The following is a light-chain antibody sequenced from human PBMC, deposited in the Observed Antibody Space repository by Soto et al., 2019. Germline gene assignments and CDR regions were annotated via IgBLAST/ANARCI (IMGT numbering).Light chain of an antibody. Sequence: DIQMTQSPSTLSASVGDRDTSTCRASQNINSWLAWYQQEPGKAPNLLIYKASTLQSGVPSRFSGSGSGTEFTLTITGLQPDDFATDYCQQYNSFPLTFGGGTKVEIK. J-gene: IGKJ4*01. CDR1: QNINSW. V-gene: IGKV1-5*03. CDR3: QQYNSFPLT. CDR2: KAS.